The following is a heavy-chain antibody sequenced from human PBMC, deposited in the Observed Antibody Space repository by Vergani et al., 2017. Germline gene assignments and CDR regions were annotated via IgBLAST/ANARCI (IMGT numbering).Heavy chain of an antibody. D-gene: IGHD4-17*01. Sequence: EVQLVESGGGLVKPGGSLRLSCAASGFTFSSYSMNWVRQAPGKGLEWVSSISSSSSYIYYADSVKGRFTISRDNAKNSLYLQMNSLRAEDTAVYYCARPAEDGDYVRWFDPWGQGTLVTVSS. CDR2: ISSSSSYI. CDR3: ARPAEDGDYVRWFDP. V-gene: IGHV3-21*01. J-gene: IGHJ5*02. CDR1: GFTFSSYS.